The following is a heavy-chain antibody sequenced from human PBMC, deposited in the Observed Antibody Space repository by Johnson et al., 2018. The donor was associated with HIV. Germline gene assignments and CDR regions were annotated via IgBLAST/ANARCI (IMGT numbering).Heavy chain of an antibody. CDR2: LWYDGSNK. CDR3: ATRQQLVPGAFDI. Sequence: QVQLVESGGGVVQPGRSLRLSCAASGFTFSTYGMHWVRQAPGKGLEWVAVLWYDGSNKYYADSVKGRFTISRDNSKNTLYLQMNSLRAEDTAVYYCATRQQLVPGAFDIWGQGTMVTVSS. CDR1: GFTFSTYG. J-gene: IGHJ3*02. V-gene: IGHV3-33*01. D-gene: IGHD6-13*01.